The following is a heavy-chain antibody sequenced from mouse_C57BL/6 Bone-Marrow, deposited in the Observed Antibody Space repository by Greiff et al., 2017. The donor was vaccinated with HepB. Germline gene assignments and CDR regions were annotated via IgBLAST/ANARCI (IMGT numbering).Heavy chain of an antibody. CDR3: TTWGYLFDY. CDR1: GFNIKDDY. D-gene: IGHD3-1*01. Sequence: VQLQQSGAELVRPGASVKLSCTASGFNIKDDYMHWVKQRPEQGLEWIGWIDPENGDTEYASKFQGKATITADTSSNTAYLQLSSLTSEDTAVYYCTTWGYLFDYWGQGTTLTVSS. CDR2: IDPENGDT. V-gene: IGHV14-4*01. J-gene: IGHJ2*01.